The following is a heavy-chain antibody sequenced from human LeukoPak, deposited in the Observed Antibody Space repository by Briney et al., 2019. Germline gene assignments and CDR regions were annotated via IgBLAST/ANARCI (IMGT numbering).Heavy chain of an antibody. D-gene: IGHD6-6*01. CDR2: IRSKAYGGTT. CDR3: TRPKFEYSSSLYYFDY. J-gene: IGHJ4*02. V-gene: IGHV3-49*04. CDR1: GFTFGDYA. Sequence: PGGSLRLSCTASGFTFGDYAMSWVRQAPGKGLEWVGFIRSKAYGGTTEYAASVKGRFTISRDDSKSIAYLQMNSLKTEDTAVYYCTRPKFEYSSSLYYFDYWGQGTLVTVSS.